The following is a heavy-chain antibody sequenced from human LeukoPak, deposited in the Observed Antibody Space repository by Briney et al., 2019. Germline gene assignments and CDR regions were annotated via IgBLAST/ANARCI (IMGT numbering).Heavy chain of an antibody. CDR1: GYSISSGYY. Sequence: PSETLSLTCTVSGYSISSGYYWGWIRQPPGKGLEWIGSIYHSGSTYYNPSLKSRVTISVDTSKNQFSLKLSSVTAADTAVYYCARSKRYFDWLEIPSWFDSWGQGTLVTVSS. V-gene: IGHV4-38-2*02. J-gene: IGHJ5*01. CDR3: ARSKRYFDWLEIPSWFDS. D-gene: IGHD3-9*01. CDR2: IYHSGST.